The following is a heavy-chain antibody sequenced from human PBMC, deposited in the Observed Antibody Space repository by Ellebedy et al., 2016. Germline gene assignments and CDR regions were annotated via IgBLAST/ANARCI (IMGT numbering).Heavy chain of an antibody. J-gene: IGHJ6*02. D-gene: IGHD3-16*01. V-gene: IGHV3-33*01. CDR1: GFTFSSYA. CDR2: IWHDASNK. CDR3: ASELRGDRYGLDV. Sequence: GESLKISXAVSGFTFSSYAMHWVRQAPGKGLEWVAVIWHDASNKFYRDFVKGRFTISRDNSKNTLFLQMDSLRDEDTAVYYCASELRGDRYGLDVWGQGTTVTVS.